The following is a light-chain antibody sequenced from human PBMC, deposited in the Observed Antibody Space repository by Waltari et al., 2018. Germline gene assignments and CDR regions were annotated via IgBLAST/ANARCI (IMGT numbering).Light chain of an antibody. CDR3: CSYAGSNTWV. Sequence: QSALTQPASVSGSPGPSIPISCTGTSSDVGSSNFVSWYQQHPGNAPKLMIYEATKRPSGVSDRFSGSKSGNTASLTISGLQAEDEADYYCCSYAGSNTWVFGGGTKVTVL. J-gene: IGLJ3*02. CDR1: SSDVGSSNF. CDR2: EAT. V-gene: IGLV2-23*01.